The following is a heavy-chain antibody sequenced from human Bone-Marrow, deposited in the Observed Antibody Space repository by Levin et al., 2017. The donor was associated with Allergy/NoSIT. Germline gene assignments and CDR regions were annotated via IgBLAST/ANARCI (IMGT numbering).Heavy chain of an antibody. Sequence: GSLRLSCAVYDESFSTYYWSWIRQPPGKGLEWIGQINHSGSTNYNPSLKTRVLMSLDTSKNQFSLKLNSLTAADTAVYFCARGTTSGWDYFDSWGQGTLVTVSS. CDR2: INHSGST. D-gene: IGHD6-19*01. CDR1: DESFSTYY. CDR3: ARGTTSGWDYFDS. J-gene: IGHJ4*02. V-gene: IGHV4-34*01.